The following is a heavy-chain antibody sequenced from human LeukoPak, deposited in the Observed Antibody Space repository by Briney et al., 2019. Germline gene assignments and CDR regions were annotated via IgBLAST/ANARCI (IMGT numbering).Heavy chain of an antibody. V-gene: IGHV4-39*07. J-gene: IGHJ4*02. CDR3: ARDGVGVVITGGYFDY. CDR1: GGSTSSTIYY. Sequence: SETLSLTCTVSGGSTSSTIYYWGWIRQPPGKGLEWIGSIHYSGSTYYNSSLKSRVTISMDTSKNQFSLKLSSVTAADTAVYYCARDGVGVVITGGYFDYWGQGTLVTVSS. CDR2: IHYSGST. D-gene: IGHD3-22*01.